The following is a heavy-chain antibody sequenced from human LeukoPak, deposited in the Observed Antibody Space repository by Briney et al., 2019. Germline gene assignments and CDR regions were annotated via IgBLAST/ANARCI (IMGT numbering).Heavy chain of an antibody. CDR1: GYTFSPYW. CDR3: TRENYVPDS. D-gene: IGHD3-10*02. J-gene: IGHJ5*02. Sequence: GGSLRLSCVASGYTFSPYWMSWVRQIPGKGLEWVASISNGGGATYYVDSVRGRFTISRDDAKNSLFLQMNGLRSDDTAVYYCTRENYVPDSWGQGTLVTVSS. V-gene: IGHV3-7*03. CDR2: ISNGGGAT.